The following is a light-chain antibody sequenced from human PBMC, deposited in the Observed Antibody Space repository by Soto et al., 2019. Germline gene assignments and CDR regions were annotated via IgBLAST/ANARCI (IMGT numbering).Light chain of an antibody. CDR3: SSFASSSTPLYV. V-gene: IGLV2-14*01. J-gene: IGLJ1*01. CDR1: SSDVGYYDY. Sequence: QSALTQPASVSGSPGQSITITCTGSSSDVGYYDYVSWYQQHPGKAPKLLIYEVSNRPSGVSDRFSASKSGNTASLTISGLQPEDEATYFCSSFASSSTPLYVFGSGTKLTVL. CDR2: EVS.